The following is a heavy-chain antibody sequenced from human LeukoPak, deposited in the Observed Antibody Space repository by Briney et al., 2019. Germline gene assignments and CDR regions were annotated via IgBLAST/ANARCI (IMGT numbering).Heavy chain of an antibody. CDR3: AKDRGDYHDSGGFDY. V-gene: IGHV3-53*01. CDR2: IYSGGST. D-gene: IGHD3-22*01. J-gene: IGHJ4*02. CDR1: GFTVSSNY. Sequence: SGGSLRLSCAASGFTVSSNYMSWVRQAPGKGLEWVSVIYSGGSTYYADSVKGRFTISRDNSMNTLYLQMNSLRAEDTAVYYCAKDRGDYHDSGGFDYWGQGTLVTVSS.